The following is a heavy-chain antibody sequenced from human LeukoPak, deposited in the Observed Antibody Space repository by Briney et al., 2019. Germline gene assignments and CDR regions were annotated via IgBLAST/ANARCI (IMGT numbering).Heavy chain of an antibody. CDR3: AGTYDYAGIGYYYYYGMDV. CDR1: GGTFSSYA. J-gene: IGHJ6*02. V-gene: IGHV1-69*01. Sequence: SVKVSCKASGGTFSSYAISWVRQAPGQGLEWMGGIIPIFGTANYAQKFRGRVTITADESPSTAYMELSSLSSADTAVYYCAGTYDYAGIGYYYYYGMDVWGQGTTVTVSS. CDR2: IIPIFGTA. D-gene: IGHD4-23*01.